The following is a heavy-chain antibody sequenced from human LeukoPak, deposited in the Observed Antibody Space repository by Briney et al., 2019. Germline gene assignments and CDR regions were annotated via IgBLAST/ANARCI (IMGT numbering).Heavy chain of an antibody. CDR3: ARTMVRGVIIEHDY. CDR1: GGSFSGYY. CDR2: INHSGST. D-gene: IGHD3-10*01. J-gene: IGHJ4*02. Sequence: PSETLSLTCAVYGGSFSGYYWSWIRQPPGKGLEWIGEINHSGSTNYNPSLKSRVTISVDTSKNQFSLKLSSVTAADTAVYYCARTMVRGVIIEHDYWGQGTLVTVSS. V-gene: IGHV4-34*01.